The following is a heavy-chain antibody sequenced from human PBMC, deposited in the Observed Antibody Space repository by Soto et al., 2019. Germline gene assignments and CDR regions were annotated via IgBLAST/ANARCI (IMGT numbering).Heavy chain of an antibody. J-gene: IGHJ4*02. Sequence: GGSLRLSCAASGFPFSSYAMHWVRQAPGKGLEWVAVISYDGSNKYYADSVKGRFTISRDNSKNTLYLQMNSLRAEDTAVYYCARDLQTYYYDSSGSYWGQGTLVTVSS. CDR1: GFPFSSYA. V-gene: IGHV3-30-3*01. D-gene: IGHD3-22*01. CDR3: ARDLQTYYYDSSGSY. CDR2: ISYDGSNK.